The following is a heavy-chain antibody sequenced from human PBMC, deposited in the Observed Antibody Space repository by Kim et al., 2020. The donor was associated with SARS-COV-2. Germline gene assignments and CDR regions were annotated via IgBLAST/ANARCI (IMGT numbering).Heavy chain of an antibody. V-gene: IGHV4-39*01. Sequence: SETLSLTCNISGGSISSSVYYWGWIRLPPGKGLEWIGSMYYRGSTYYNPSLKSRVTISADTSKNQFSLKLSSVTAADTAIYYCAGDLSGSYYYFDYWGQG. J-gene: IGHJ4*02. D-gene: IGHD1-26*01. CDR2: MYYRGST. CDR1: GGSISSSVYY. CDR3: AGDLSGSYYYFDY.